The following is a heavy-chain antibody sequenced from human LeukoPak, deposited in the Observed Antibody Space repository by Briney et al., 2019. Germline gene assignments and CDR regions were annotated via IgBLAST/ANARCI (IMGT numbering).Heavy chain of an antibody. J-gene: IGHJ4*02. D-gene: IGHD3-9*01. V-gene: IGHV3-23*01. CDR3: AKYDILTGSHFDY. CDR2: ISGSGGST. CDR1: GFTFSSYW. Sequence: PGGSLRLSCAASGFTFSSYWMNWARQAPGKGLEWVSAISGSGGSTYYADSVKGRFTISRDNSKNTLYLQMNSLRAEDTAVYYCAKYDILTGSHFDYWGQGTLVTVSS.